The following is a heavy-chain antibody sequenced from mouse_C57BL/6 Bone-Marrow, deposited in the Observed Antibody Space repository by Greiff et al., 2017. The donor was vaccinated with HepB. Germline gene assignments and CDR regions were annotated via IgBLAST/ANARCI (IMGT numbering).Heavy chain of an antibody. CDR1: GYTFTDYN. Sequence: EVQLQQSGPELVKPGASVKIPCKASGYTFTDYNMDWVKQSHGKSLEWIGDINPNNGGTIYNQKFKGKATLTVDKSSSTAYMELRSLTSEDTAVYYCARRRYYGSSYWFAYWGQGTLDTVSA. CDR2: INPNNGGT. J-gene: IGHJ3*01. D-gene: IGHD1-1*01. V-gene: IGHV1-18*01. CDR3: ARRRYYGSSYWFAY.